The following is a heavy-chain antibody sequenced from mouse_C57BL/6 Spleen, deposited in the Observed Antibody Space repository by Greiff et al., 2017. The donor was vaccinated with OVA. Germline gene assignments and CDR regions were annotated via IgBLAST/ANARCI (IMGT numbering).Heavy chain of an antibody. CDR1: GYSITSGYY. D-gene: IGHD4-1*01. Sequence: EVKLMESGPGLVKPSQSLSLTCSVTGYSITSGYYWNWIRQFPGNKLEWMGYISYDGSNNYHPSLKNRISITRDTTKNQFFLKLNSVTTEDTATYYCARNWDLFDYWGQGTTLTVSS. V-gene: IGHV3-6*01. CDR2: ISYDGSN. CDR3: ARNWDLFDY. J-gene: IGHJ2*01.